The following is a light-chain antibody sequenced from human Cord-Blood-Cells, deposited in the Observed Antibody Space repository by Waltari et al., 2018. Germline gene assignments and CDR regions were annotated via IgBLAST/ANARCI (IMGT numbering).Light chain of an antibody. Sequence: QSALTQPASVSGSPGQSITISCTGTSSDVGGYNYVSWYQQHPGKPPKLMIYDVSQRPSGVSNRFSGSKSGNTASLTISGLQAEDEADYYCSSYTSSSTLVFGGGTKLTVL. V-gene: IGLV2-14*01. CDR2: DVS. CDR3: SSYTSSSTLV. J-gene: IGLJ3*02. CDR1: SSDVGGYNY.